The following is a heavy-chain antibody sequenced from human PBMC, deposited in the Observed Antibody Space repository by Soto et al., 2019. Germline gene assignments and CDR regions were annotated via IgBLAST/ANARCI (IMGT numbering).Heavy chain of an antibody. CDR1: GDSFTGFW. CDR3: ARQHPLDSRVWFT. J-gene: IGHJ4*02. V-gene: IGHV5-51*01. Sequence: TGESLKISCKVSGDSFTGFWIGWVRQMPGKGLEWLGSIYPRDSDTRYSPSFQGQVTISADKSLSTAYLQWNSLQASDTAIYYCARQHPLDSRVWFTWGQGTLVTV. D-gene: IGHD6-19*01. CDR2: IYPRDSDT.